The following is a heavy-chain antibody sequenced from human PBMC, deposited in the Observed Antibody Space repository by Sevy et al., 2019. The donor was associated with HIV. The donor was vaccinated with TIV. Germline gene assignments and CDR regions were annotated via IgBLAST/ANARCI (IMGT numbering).Heavy chain of an antibody. CDR2: IKQDGSEK. J-gene: IGHJ6*01. Sequence: GGSLRLSCAGSGFTFSRFWMSWVRQAPGKGLQWVANIKQDGSEKYYVDSLKGGFIISRDNAKNSLFLQMNSLRAEDTAVYFCVRNRDDSSGFGLNVWGQGATVTVSS. D-gene: IGHD5-12*01. CDR1: GFTFSRFW. CDR3: VRNRDDSSGFGLNV. V-gene: IGHV3-7*01.